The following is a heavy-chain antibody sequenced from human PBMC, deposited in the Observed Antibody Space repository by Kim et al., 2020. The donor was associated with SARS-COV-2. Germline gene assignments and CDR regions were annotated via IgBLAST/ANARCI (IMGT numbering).Heavy chain of an antibody. D-gene: IGHD1-26*01. J-gene: IGHJ4*02. CDR2: ISGSGNNT. CDR3: ATRGSYFDY. CDR1: GFTFSNYG. V-gene: IGHV3-23*01. Sequence: GGSLRLSCAASGFTFSNYGMTWVRQAPGKGLEWVSVISGSGNNTYYADSDADSVKGRFTISRDNSKNTLYLQMNSLRAEDTAVYYCATRGSYFDYWGQGT.